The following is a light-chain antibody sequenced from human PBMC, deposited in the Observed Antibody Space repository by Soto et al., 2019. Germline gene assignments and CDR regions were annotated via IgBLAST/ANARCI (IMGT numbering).Light chain of an antibody. CDR3: QQYHIWPSWT. CDR1: QSVATSQ. CDR2: GAS. J-gene: IGKJ1*01. Sequence: EIVLTQSPGTLSLSPGERATLFCRASQSVATSQLAWYQQKPGQAPRLLIGASSRATGVPDRFIASGSGTDFTLTISRLEPEDFAVYFCQQYHIWPSWTFGQGTKVEHK. V-gene: IGKV3-20*01.